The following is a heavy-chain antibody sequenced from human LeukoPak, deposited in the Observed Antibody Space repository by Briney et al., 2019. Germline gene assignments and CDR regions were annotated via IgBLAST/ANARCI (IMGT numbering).Heavy chain of an antibody. CDR2: ISGSGGST. CDR1: GFTFSSYG. CDR3: AKGFAGIAARPRAFDI. V-gene: IGHV3-23*01. Sequence: PGGSLRLSCAASGFTFSSYGMHWVRQAPGKGLEWVSAISGSGGSTYYADSVKGRFTISRDNSKNTLYLQMNSLRAEDTAVYYCAKGFAGIAARPRAFDIWGQGTMVTVSS. J-gene: IGHJ3*02. D-gene: IGHD6-6*01.